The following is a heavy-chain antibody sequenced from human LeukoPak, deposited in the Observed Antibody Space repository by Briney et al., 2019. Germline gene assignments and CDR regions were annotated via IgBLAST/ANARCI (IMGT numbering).Heavy chain of an antibody. J-gene: IGHJ4*02. Sequence: PGRSLRLSCAASGFTFDDHAMHWARQAPGKGLEWVSGISWNSVSIGYADSVKGRFTISRDNAKNSLYLQMSSLRAEDTALYYCAKDPGGSAWSFFDYWGLGTLVTVSS. D-gene: IGHD6-19*01. CDR1: GFTFDDHA. V-gene: IGHV3-9*01. CDR2: ISWNSVSI. CDR3: AKDPGGSAWSFFDY.